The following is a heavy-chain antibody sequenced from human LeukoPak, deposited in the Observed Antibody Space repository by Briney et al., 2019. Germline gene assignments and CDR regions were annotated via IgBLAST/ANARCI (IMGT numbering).Heavy chain of an antibody. CDR1: GYTFTGYY. J-gene: IGHJ4*02. CDR3: ARTYYYDSSGYYFTY. CDR2: INPNSGGT. V-gene: IGHV1-2*02. Sequence: ASVKVSCKASGYTFTGYYMHWVRQAPGQGLEWMGWINPNSGGTNYAQKFQGRVTMTRDTAISTAYMELSRLGSDDTAVYYCARTYYYDSSGYYFTYWGQGTLVTVSS. D-gene: IGHD3-22*01.